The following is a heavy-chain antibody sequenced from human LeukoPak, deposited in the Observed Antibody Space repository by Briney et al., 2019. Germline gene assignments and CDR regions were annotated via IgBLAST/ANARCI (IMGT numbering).Heavy chain of an antibody. Sequence: GGSLRLPCAASGLTDNITYKLGVRHAPGKGREWVSAIYDSGNTYSADSVKGRFTISRDTSNNTVYLQMTSLRADDTAVYYCARASWGYEFDQWGQGALVTVSS. CDR1: GLTDNITY. J-gene: IGHJ4*02. D-gene: IGHD7-27*01. V-gene: IGHV3-53*01. CDR2: IYDSGNT. CDR3: ARASWGYEFDQ.